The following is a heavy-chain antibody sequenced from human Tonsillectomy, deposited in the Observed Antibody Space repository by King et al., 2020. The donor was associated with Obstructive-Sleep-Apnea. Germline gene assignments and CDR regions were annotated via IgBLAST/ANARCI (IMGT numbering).Heavy chain of an antibody. CDR3: ARGEYCSSTSCYWEYDFDY. V-gene: IGHV3-30*04. CDR2: ISKDGSNK. D-gene: IGHD2-2*01. CDR1: GFTFSSYA. J-gene: IGHJ4*02. Sequence: VQLVESGGGVVQPGRSLRLSCAASGFTFSSYAMYWVRQAPGKGLEWVAVISKDGSNKYYADSVKGRFTISRDNSKNTLNVQMNSLRAADTVVYYCARGEYCSSTSCYWEYDFDYWGQGTLVTVSS.